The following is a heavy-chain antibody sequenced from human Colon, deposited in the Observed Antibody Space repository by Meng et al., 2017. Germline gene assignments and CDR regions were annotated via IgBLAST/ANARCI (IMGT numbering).Heavy chain of an antibody. CDR2: INTGNGDT. CDR1: GYTFTTYK. CDR3: ARDEID. V-gene: IGHV1-3*04. Sequence: QVQLVQSGAEVKKPGASVRISCKASGYTFTTYKIHWVRQAPGQSLEWTAWINTGNGDTQYLQKFQGRVTLTGDMSTFTAYMDLYRLTSDDTAVYYCARDEIDWGQGTLVTVSS. J-gene: IGHJ4*02.